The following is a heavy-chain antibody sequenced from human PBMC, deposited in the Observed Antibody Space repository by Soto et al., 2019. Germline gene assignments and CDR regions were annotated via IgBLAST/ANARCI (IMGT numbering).Heavy chain of an antibody. D-gene: IGHD1-26*01. V-gene: IGHV4-31*03. CDR1: GGSITNDGYY. CDR2: IYNTGTT. Sequence: SETLSLTCTISGGSITNDGYYWTWILQFPGKGPEWLGYIYNTGTTYYNPSLKSRLTISVETFNQFSLKLTSVTAADTAVYYCARDGSTTANWIDPWGQGTLVTVSS. CDR3: ARDGSTTANWIDP. J-gene: IGHJ5*02.